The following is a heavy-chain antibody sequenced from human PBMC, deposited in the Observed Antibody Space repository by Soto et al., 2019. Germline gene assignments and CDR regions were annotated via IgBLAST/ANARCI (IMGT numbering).Heavy chain of an antibody. CDR3: TSRDYYGGNFDY. J-gene: IGHJ4*02. V-gene: IGHV3-15*01. D-gene: IGHD4-17*01. CDR1: GFTFSNAW. Sequence: EVQLVESGGGLVKPGGSLRLSCAASGFTFSNAWMSWVRQAPGKGLEWVGRIKSKTDGGTTDYAAPVKGRFTISREDSKNTLYLQMNSLKTEDTAVYYCTSRDYYGGNFDYWGQGTLVTVSS. CDR2: IKSKTDGGTT.